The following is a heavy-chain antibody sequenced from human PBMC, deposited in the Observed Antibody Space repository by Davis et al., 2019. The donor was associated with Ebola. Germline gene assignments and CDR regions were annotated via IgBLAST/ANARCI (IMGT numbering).Heavy chain of an antibody. D-gene: IGHD2-8*02. CDR1: GFTFSSYA. Sequence: GESLKISCAASGFTFSSYAMSWVRQAPGKGLEWVSAISGSGGSTYYADSVKGRFTISRDNSKNTLYLQMNSLRAEDTAVYYCAKTYGYCTGGVCYLRYYYYCGMDVWGQGTTVTVSS. CDR2: ISGSGGST. V-gene: IGHV3-23*01. J-gene: IGHJ6*02. CDR3: AKTYGYCTGGVCYLRYYYYCGMDV.